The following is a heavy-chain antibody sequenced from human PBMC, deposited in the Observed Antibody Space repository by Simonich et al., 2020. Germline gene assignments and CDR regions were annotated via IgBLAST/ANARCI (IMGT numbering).Heavy chain of an antibody. D-gene: IGHD1-7*01. CDR1: GFTFSSYA. CDR2: ISGSGGST. CDR3: AKRSGVSITGTFDY. Sequence: EVQLLESGGGLVQPGGSLRLSCAASGFTFSSYAMSWVRQAPGKGMEWVSAISGSGGSTYYADSVKSRFTISRDNSKNTLYLQMNSLRAEDTAVYYCAKRSGVSITGTFDYWGQGTLVTVSS. V-gene: IGHV3-23*01. J-gene: IGHJ4*02.